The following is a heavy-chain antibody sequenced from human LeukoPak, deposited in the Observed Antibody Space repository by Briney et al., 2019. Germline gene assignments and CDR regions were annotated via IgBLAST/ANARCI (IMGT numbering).Heavy chain of an antibody. J-gene: IGHJ4*02. Sequence: GESLKISCKGSGCCFTSYWIGWVRQMPGKGLEWMGIIYPGDSDTRYSPSFQGQVTISADKSISTAYLQWSSLKASDTAMYYCARPNDFWSGYYHYWGQGTLVTVSS. CDR2: IYPGDSDT. CDR3: ARPNDFWSGYYHY. CDR1: GCCFTSYW. V-gene: IGHV5-51*01. D-gene: IGHD3-3*01.